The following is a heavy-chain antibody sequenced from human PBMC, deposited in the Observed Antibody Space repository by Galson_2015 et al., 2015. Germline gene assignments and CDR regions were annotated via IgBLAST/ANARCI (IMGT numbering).Heavy chain of an antibody. D-gene: IGHD2/OR15-2a*01. Sequence: SLRLSCAASGFIFSNNAMHWVRQAPGKGLEYVSAISGNGGSTYYANSVKGRFTISRENSKNTLYLQMGSLRPEDMAVYYCAREGVTFSFFDYWGQGTLVTVSS. CDR1: GFIFSNNA. J-gene: IGHJ4*02. CDR3: AREGVTFSFFDY. CDR2: ISGNGGST. V-gene: IGHV3-64*01.